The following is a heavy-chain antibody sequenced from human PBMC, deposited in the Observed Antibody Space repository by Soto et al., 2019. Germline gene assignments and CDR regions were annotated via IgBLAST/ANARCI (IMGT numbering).Heavy chain of an antibody. J-gene: IGHJ4*02. D-gene: IGHD3-22*01. V-gene: IGHV3-48*03. CDR2: ISVSGGTI. CDR3: ARCRRDSNGYYRYFFDY. CDR1: GFTFSNYE. Sequence: GGSLRLSCAASGFTFSNYEMNWVRQAPGKGLEWISYISVSGGTINYADSVKGRFTISRDNAASSVYLQMNSLRAEDTAVYYCARCRRDSNGYYRYFFDYWGQGNLVTVSS.